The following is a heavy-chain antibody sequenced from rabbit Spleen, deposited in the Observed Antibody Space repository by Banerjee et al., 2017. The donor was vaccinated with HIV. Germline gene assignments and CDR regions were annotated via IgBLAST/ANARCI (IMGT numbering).Heavy chain of an antibody. CDR2: IYIGDGNT. Sequence: QEQLEESGGGLVKPEGSLTLTCKASGFSFSSSYYMCWVRQAPGKGLEWIGCIYIGDGNTYYASWAKGRFTISKTSSTTVTLQMTSLTAADTATYFCARRGHSGVGYLALWGPGTLVTVS. V-gene: IGHV1S45*01. J-gene: IGHJ4*01. CDR3: ARRGHSGVGYLAL. D-gene: IGHD1-1*01. CDR1: GFSFSSSYY.